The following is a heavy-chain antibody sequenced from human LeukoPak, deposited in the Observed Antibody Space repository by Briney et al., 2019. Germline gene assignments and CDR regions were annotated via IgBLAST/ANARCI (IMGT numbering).Heavy chain of an antibody. D-gene: IGHD3-22*01. V-gene: IGHV1-2*02. CDR3: ARGPPTIVVVITTGDFDS. CDR2: INPNSGGT. J-gene: IGHJ4*02. CDR1: GYTFTGYY. Sequence: ASVKVSCKASGYTFTGYYIHWERQAPGQGLEWMGWINPNSGGTNYAQKFQGRVTMTRDTSISTAYLELRRLRSDDRAVYYCARGPPTIVVVITTGDFDSWGQGTLVTVSS.